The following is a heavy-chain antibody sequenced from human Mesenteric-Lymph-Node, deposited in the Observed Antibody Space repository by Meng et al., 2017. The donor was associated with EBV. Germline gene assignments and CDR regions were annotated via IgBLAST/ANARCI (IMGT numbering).Heavy chain of an antibody. V-gene: IGHV1-3*01. D-gene: IGHD3-3*01. CDR3: ARGGYDFWSGYYTFDY. CDR1: GYSFTSCA. Sequence: VPPVRSGAELKKPGASVKVSCKASGYSFTSCAIHWVRQAPGHSPEWMGWINAGNDNTKYSQKFQHRVTIIRDTSATTAYMELSSLRSEDTAVYYCARGGYDFWSGYYTFDYWGQGTLVTVSS. CDR2: INAGNDNT. J-gene: IGHJ4*02.